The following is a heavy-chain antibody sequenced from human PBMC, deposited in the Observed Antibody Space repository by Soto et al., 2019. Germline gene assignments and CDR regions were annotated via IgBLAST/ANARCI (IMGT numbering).Heavy chain of an antibody. J-gene: IGHJ6*02. CDR2: MNPNSGNT. Sequence: VASVKVSCKASGYTFTSYDINWVRQATGQGLEWMGWMNPNSGNTGYAQKFQGRVTMTRNTSISTAYMELSSLRSEDTAVYYCARLLRFLEWLPPPYGMDVWGQGTTVTVSS. V-gene: IGHV1-8*01. CDR1: GYTFTSYD. CDR3: ARLLRFLEWLPPPYGMDV. D-gene: IGHD3-3*01.